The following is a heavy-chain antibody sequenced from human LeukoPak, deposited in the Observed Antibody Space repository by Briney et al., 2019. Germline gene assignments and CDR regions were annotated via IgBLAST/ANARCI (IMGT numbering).Heavy chain of an antibody. Sequence: ASVKVSCKASGYTFTSYYMHWVRQAPGQGLEWMGIINPSGGSTSYAQKFQGRVTMTRDTSTNTVYMELSSLRSEDTAVYYCARAGGYDSSGYYYREPFDYWGQGTLVTVSS. CDR3: ARAGGYDSSGYYYREPFDY. J-gene: IGHJ4*02. CDR1: GYTFTSYY. D-gene: IGHD3-22*01. CDR2: INPSGGST. V-gene: IGHV1-46*01.